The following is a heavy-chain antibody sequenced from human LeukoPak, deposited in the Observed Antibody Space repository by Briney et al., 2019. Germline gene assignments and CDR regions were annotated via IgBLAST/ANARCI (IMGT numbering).Heavy chain of an antibody. Sequence: GGSLRLSCAASGFTFSDYYMSWIRQAPGKGLEWVSCISSSSSYTNYADSVKGRFTISRDNAKNSLYLQMNSLRAEDTAVYYCARSQPGIAAAGFDYWGQGTLVTVSS. J-gene: IGHJ4*02. V-gene: IGHV3-11*06. CDR2: ISSSSSYT. CDR3: ARSQPGIAAAGFDY. CDR1: GFTFSDYY. D-gene: IGHD6-13*01.